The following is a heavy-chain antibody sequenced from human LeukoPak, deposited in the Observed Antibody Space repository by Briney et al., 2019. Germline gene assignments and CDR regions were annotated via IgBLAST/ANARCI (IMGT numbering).Heavy chain of an antibody. J-gene: IGHJ4*02. CDR2: IKQDGSEK. CDR1: GFTLSNFW. CDR3: RFGSGRYSFDY. D-gene: IGHD3-10*01. V-gene: IGHV3-7*02. Sequence: GGSLRLSCAASGFTLSNFWMTWVRQAPGKGLEWVANIKQDGSEKYYVDSVKGRFTISRDNAKNSMYLQMNSLRAEDTAVYYCRFGSGRYSFDYWGQGTLVTVSS.